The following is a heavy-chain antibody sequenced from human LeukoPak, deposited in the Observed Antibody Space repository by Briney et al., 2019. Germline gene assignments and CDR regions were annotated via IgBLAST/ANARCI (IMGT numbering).Heavy chain of an antibody. J-gene: IGHJ4*02. CDR1: GYPFSAHF. CDR2: IDTTTGNP. V-gene: IGHV7-4-1*02. Sequence: ASVKVSCKASGYPFSAHFLNWVRQAPGQGLEWMGNIDTTTGNPRYAQDFTGRFVFSLDTSVSTAYLQITSLKADDTAAYYCVRGTPTPGMDYWGQGTQVSVSS. CDR3: VRGTPTPGMDY. D-gene: IGHD3-10*01.